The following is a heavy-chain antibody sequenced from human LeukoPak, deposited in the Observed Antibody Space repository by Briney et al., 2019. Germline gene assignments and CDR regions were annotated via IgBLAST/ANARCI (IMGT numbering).Heavy chain of an antibody. CDR2: IYDSGST. CDR3: ASGPRIVGASRFDY. CDR1: DGSISSFY. D-gene: IGHD1-26*01. V-gene: IGHV4-59*01. Sequence: SETLSLTCTVSDGSISSFYWSWIRQPPGKGLEWIGYIYDSGSTNYNPSLKSRVTISVDTSKNQFSLKLSSVTAADTAVYYCASGPRIVGASRFDYWGQGTLVTVSS. J-gene: IGHJ4*02.